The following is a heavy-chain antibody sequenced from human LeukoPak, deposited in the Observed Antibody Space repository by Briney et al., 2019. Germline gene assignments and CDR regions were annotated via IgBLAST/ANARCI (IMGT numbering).Heavy chain of an antibody. Sequence: GGSLRLSCAASGFTFSTYAMSWVRQAPGKGLEWVSGNSGSGGSTYYADSVKGRLTISRDNSKNTLYLQMDSLRAEDTAVYYCAKVGIRISLIVVVFTTADDWYFDLWGRGTVVTVSS. CDR3: AKVGIRISLIVVVFTTADDWYFDL. J-gene: IGHJ2*01. D-gene: IGHD3-22*01. CDR2: NSGSGGST. V-gene: IGHV3-23*01. CDR1: GFTFSTYA.